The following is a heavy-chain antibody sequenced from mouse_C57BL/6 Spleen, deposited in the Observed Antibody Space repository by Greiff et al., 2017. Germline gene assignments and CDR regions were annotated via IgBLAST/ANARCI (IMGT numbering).Heavy chain of an antibody. CDR2: IYPGSGST. D-gene: IGHD2-1*01. CDR1: GYTFTSYW. J-gene: IGHJ2*01. V-gene: IGHV1-55*01. CDR3: ARSNYGNYLPYFDY. Sequence: QVQLQQPGAELVKPGASVKMSCKASGYTFTSYWITWVKQRPGQGLEWIGDIYPGSGSTNYNEKFKSKATLTVDTSSSTAYMQLSSLTSEDSAVYYCARSNYGNYLPYFDYWGQGTTLTVSS.